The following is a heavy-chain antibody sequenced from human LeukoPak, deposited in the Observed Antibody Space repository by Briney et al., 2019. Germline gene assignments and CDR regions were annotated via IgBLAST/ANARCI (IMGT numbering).Heavy chain of an antibody. J-gene: IGHJ5*02. CDR2: INPKNAGT. V-gene: IGHV1-2*02. CDR3: AKGPPEYCSGGSCHSGRNWIDP. CDR1: GYTFTGHY. D-gene: IGHD2-15*01. Sequence: ASVKVSCKASGYTFTGHYMHWVRQAPGQGLEWMGWINPKNAGTNFAQRFQGRVTMTRDTSISTAYMALSRLRSDDTAVYYCAKGPPEYCSGGSCHSGRNWIDPWGQGTLVTVSS.